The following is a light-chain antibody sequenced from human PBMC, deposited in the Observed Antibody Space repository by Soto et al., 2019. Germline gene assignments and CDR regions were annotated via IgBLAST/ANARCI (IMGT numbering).Light chain of an antibody. CDR1: QDIGKN. Sequence: DIQMTQSPSSLSVSVGDRVTITCQASQDIGKNLNWYQQKPGKAPKLLIYDASNLETGVPSRFSGSGSGTDFTFTISRLQPEDIATYYCQHYDNLPSVTFGQGTRLDIK. CDR2: DAS. V-gene: IGKV1-33*01. CDR3: QHYDNLPSVT. J-gene: IGKJ5*01.